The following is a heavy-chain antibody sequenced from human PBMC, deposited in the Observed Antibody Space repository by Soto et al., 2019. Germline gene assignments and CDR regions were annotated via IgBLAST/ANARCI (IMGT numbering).Heavy chain of an antibody. Sequence: VESLKISCEGFGYTFTIHWISWCLETPVEVLEWMGIIYPSDSDTRYSPSFEGQVTISADKSISTAYLQWSSLKASDSAKYYCARLTTYYYDTSGYGMDVWGQGTTVTVSS. CDR1: GYTFTIHW. J-gene: IGHJ6*02. D-gene: IGHD3-22*01. CDR2: IYPSDSDT. V-gene: IGHV5-51*01. CDR3: ARLTTYYYDTSGYGMDV.